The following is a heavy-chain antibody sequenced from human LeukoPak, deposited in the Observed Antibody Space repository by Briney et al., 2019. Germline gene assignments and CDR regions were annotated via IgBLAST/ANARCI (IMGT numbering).Heavy chain of an antibody. V-gene: IGHV3-48*03. J-gene: IGHJ5*02. CDR2: ISGSGSSV. D-gene: IGHD3-22*01. CDR3: TRDAVVVVGPGFDL. CDR1: GFTFSTFE. Sequence: HAGGSPRVSFAASGFTFSTFEMKWGRQGPGKGGEGGLYISGSGSSVYYADSVKGRFTISRDNAKNSLYLQMNSLRADDTAVYYCTRDAVVVVGPGFDLWGQGILVTVSS.